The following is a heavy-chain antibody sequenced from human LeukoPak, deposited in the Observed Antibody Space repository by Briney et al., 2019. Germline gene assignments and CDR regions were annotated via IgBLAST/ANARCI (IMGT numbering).Heavy chain of an antibody. Sequence: ASVKVSCKASGYTFTGYYMHWVRQTPGQGLEWMGWINPNSGGTNYAQKFQGRVTMTRDTSISTAYMELSRLRSDDTAVYYCAIGFWSGYYFDYWGQGTLVTVSS. CDR1: GYTFTGYY. CDR2: INPNSGGT. J-gene: IGHJ4*02. CDR3: AIGFWSGYYFDY. D-gene: IGHD3-3*01. V-gene: IGHV1-2*02.